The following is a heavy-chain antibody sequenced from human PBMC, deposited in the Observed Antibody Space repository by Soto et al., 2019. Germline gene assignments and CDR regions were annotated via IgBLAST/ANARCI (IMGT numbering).Heavy chain of an antibody. CDR3: ARTFSRWYWAFDI. V-gene: IGHV4-39*01. Sequence: QLQLQESGPGLVKPSETLSLTCTVSGGSISNSNYYWGWIRQPPGKGLEWIGSIYYSGSTFNNPSLKRRVTISVDTSKNQFSLKLSSVTAADTAVYYCARTFSRWYWAFDIWGQGTVLTVSS. D-gene: IGHD6-13*01. CDR2: IYYSGST. CDR1: GGSISNSNYY. J-gene: IGHJ3*02.